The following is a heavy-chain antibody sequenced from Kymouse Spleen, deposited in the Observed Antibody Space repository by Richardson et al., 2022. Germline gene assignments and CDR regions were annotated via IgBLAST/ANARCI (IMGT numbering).Heavy chain of an antibody. CDR1: GGSFSGYY. J-gene: IGHJ6*02. D-gene: IGHD3-10*01. Sequence: QVQLQQWGAGLLKPSETLSLTCAVYGGSFSGYYWSWIRQPPGKGLEWIGEINHSGSTNYNPSLKSRVTISVDTSKNQFSLKLSSVTAADTAVYYCARWGVRGVNYYYYYGMDVWGQGTTVTVSS. CDR2: INHSGST. V-gene: IGHV4-34*01. CDR3: ARWGVRGVNYYYYYGMDV.